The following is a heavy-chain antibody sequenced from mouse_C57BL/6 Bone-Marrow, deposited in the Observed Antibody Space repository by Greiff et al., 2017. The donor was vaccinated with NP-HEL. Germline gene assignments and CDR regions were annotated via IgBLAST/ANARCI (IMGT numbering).Heavy chain of an antibody. J-gene: IGHJ3*01. V-gene: IGHV1-50*01. CDR3: ILAWFAY. CDR2: IDPSDSYT. CDR1: GYTFTSYW. Sequence: VQLQQPGAELVKPGASVKLSCKASGYTFTSYWMQWVKQRPGQGLEWIGEIDPSDSYTNYNQKFKGKATLTVDTSSSTAYMQLSSLTSEDSAVYYCILAWFAYWGQGTLVTVSA.